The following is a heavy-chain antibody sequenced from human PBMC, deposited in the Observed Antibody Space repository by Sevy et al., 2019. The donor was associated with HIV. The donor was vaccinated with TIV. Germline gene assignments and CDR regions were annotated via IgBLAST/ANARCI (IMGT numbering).Heavy chain of an antibody. D-gene: IGHD2-2*01. CDR1: GFTFSSYG. CDR2: ISYDGSNK. V-gene: IGHV3-30*18. CDR3: AKGPHRSTSNPGDYYYYGMDV. Sequence: GGSLRLSCAASGFTFSSYGMHWVRQAPGNGLEWVAVISYDGSNKYYADSVKGRFTISRDNSKNTLYLQMNSLRAGDTAVYYCAKGPHRSTSNPGDYYYYGMDVWGQGTAVTVSS. J-gene: IGHJ6*02.